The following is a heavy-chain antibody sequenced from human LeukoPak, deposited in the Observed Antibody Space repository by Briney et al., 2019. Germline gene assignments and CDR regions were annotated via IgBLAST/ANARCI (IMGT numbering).Heavy chain of an antibody. Sequence: PSETLSLTCTVSGGSISSYYWSWIRQPPGKGLEWIGYIYYSGSTNYNPPLKSRVTISVDTSKNQFSLKLSSVTAADTAVYYCARGLHGLFDYWGQGTLVTVSS. CDR1: GGSISSYY. D-gene: IGHD4-11*01. CDR3: ARGLHGLFDY. CDR2: IYYSGST. V-gene: IGHV4-59*01. J-gene: IGHJ4*02.